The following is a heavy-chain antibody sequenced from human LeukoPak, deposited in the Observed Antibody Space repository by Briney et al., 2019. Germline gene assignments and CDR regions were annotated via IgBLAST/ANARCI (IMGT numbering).Heavy chain of an antibody. CDR2: ISYDGSNK. V-gene: IGHV3-30*18. Sequence: GGSLRLSCAASGFTFSSYGIHWVRQAPGKGLEWVAIISYDGSNKYYADSVKGRFTISRDNSKNTLYLQMNSLRAEDTAVYYCAKDVGIAVQYYYGMDVWGQGTTVTVSS. D-gene: IGHD6-19*01. J-gene: IGHJ6*02. CDR1: GFTFSSYG. CDR3: AKDVGIAVQYYYGMDV.